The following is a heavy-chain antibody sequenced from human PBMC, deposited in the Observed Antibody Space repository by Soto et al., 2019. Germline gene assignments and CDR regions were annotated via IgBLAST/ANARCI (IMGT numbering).Heavy chain of an antibody. CDR1: GGTFSSYT. CDR3: ARFTPYYYDSSGSSRPGYFDY. CDR2: IIPILGIA. J-gene: IGHJ4*02. V-gene: IGHV1-69*02. D-gene: IGHD3-22*01. Sequence: QVQLVQSGAEVKKPGSSVKVSCKASGGTFSSYTISWVRQAPGQGLEWMGRIIPILGIANYAQKFQGRVTITADKSTSTAYMELSSLRSEDTAVYYCARFTPYYYDSSGSSRPGYFDYWGQGTLVTVSS.